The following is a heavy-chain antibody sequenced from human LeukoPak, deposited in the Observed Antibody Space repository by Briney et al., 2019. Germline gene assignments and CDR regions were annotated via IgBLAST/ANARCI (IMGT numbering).Heavy chain of an antibody. J-gene: IGHJ4*02. V-gene: IGHV3-30*02. Sequence: GGSLRLSCAASGFTFSNYAMHWVRQAPGKGLEWVAFIRYDGSNKYYADSVKGRFTISRDNSKNTLYLQMNSLRAEDTAVYYCARESSGWSHFDYWGQGTLVTVSS. D-gene: IGHD6-19*01. CDR1: GFTFSNYA. CDR2: IRYDGSNK. CDR3: ARESSGWSHFDY.